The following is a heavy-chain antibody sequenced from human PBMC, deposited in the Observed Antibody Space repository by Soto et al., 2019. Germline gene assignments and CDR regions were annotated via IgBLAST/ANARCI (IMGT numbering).Heavy chain of an antibody. D-gene: IGHD3-3*01. Sequence: QVQLQESGPGLVKPSETLSLTCSVSGGSIGSYYWSWIRQPPGKGLEWIGYIYYSGSNNYHPSLQSRVTISVDTSKNQFSLKLSSVTAADTAVYYCARGGWRQIDYWGQGTLVTVSS. J-gene: IGHJ4*02. CDR1: GGSIGSYY. CDR3: ARGGWRQIDY. V-gene: IGHV4-59*08. CDR2: IYYSGSN.